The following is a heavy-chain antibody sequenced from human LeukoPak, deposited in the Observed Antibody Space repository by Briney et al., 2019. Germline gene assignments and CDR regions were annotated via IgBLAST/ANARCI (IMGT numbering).Heavy chain of an antibody. CDR3: AKGGEYYYGMDV. V-gene: IGHV3-30*18. CDR1: GFTFRSYG. D-gene: IGHD3-10*01. CDR2: IAYDGSNT. J-gene: IGHJ6*02. Sequence: GGSLRLSCAASGFTFRSYGMHWVRQAPGKRLEWVAVIAYDGSNTYYADSVKGRFTISSDNAKNTLYLQMTSLRAEDSAVYYCAKGGEYYYGMDVWGQGTTVTVSS.